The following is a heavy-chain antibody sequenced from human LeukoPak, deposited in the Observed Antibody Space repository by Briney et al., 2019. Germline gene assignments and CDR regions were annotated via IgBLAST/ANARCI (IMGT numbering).Heavy chain of an antibody. CDR3: ARSSRGSGSYKLHYYYMDV. CDR2: IIPIFGTA. D-gene: IGHD3-10*01. V-gene: IGHV1-69*05. J-gene: IGHJ6*03. CDR1: GGTFSSYA. Sequence: SVKLSCKASGGTFSSYAISWVRQAPGQGLEWMGGIIPIFGTANYAQKFQGRVTITTDESTSTAYMELSSLRSEDTAVYYCARSSRGSGSYKLHYYYMDVWGKGTTVTVSS.